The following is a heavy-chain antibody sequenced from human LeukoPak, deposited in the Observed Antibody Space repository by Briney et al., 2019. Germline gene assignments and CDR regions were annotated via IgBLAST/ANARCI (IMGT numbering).Heavy chain of an antibody. Sequence: SETLSLTCTVSGGSISSSSYYWGWIRQPPGKGLEWIGSIYYSGSTYYNPSLKSHHISRHVQEPVLPEAELCDTAVYYCARAVGAQGTFDYWGQGTLVTVS. J-gene: IGHJ4*02. V-gene: IGHV4-39*07. CDR2: IYYSGST. D-gene: IGHD1-26*01. CDR3: ARAVGAQGTFDY. CDR1: GGSISSSSYY.